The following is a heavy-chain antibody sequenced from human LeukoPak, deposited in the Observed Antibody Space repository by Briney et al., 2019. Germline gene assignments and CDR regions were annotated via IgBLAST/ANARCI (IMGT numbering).Heavy chain of an antibody. Sequence: PGGSLRLSCAASGFTFSSYAMHWVRQAPGKGLEWVAVIRYDGSNKYYADSVKGRFTISRDNSKNTLYLQMNSLRAEDTAVYYCARERYYYDSSGLCDYWGQGTLVTVSS. J-gene: IGHJ4*02. V-gene: IGHV3-33*08. CDR2: IRYDGSNK. D-gene: IGHD3-22*01. CDR1: GFTFSSYA. CDR3: ARERYYYDSSGLCDY.